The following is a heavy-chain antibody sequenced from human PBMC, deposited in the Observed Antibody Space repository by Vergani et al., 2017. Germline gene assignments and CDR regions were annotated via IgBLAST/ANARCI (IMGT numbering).Heavy chain of an antibody. CDR3: ARGPYYYDSSGYYFDAFDI. J-gene: IGHJ3*02. Sequence: QVQLQQWGAGLLKPSETLSLTCAVYGGSFSGYYWSWIRQPPGKGLEWIGYIYYSGSTNYNPSLKSRVTISVDTSKNQFSLKLSSVTAADTAVYYCARGPYYYDSSGYYFDAFDIWGQGTMVTVSS. D-gene: IGHD3-22*01. CDR1: GGSFSGYY. V-gene: IGHV4-34*11. CDR2: IYYSGST.